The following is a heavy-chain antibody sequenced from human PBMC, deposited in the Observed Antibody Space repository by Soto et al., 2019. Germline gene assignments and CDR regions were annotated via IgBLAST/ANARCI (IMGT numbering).Heavy chain of an antibody. J-gene: IGHJ6*02. CDR2: IPYPAST. V-gene: IGHV4-30-4*08. D-gene: IGHD3-10*01. CDR3: AGDSWSVSAYNYHGMDV. CDR1: CGSISSGDYY. Sequence: SETLSLTWSFSCGSISSGDYYWSWIRQPLCKGTEYIGYIPYPASTYHIPSFTIRVTISVDTSKYQFYLNLSSVTVADTAVYYCAGDSWSVSAYNYHGMDVWGQGTTVTVSS.